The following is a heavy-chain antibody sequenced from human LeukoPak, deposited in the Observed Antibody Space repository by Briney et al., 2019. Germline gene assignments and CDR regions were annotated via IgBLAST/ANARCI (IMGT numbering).Heavy chain of an antibody. CDR2: IKEDGSEQ. D-gene: IGHD2-8*02. CDR3: AGDCLGRVCYRPPYYFDN. CDR1: RFTFSNYW. J-gene: IGHJ4*02. V-gene: IGHV3-7*01. Sequence: TGGSLRLSCAASRFTFSNYWMSWVRQAPGKGLEWVANIKEDGSEQYYADSVKGRFTISRDNAKNSLFLQMNSLRVEDTAVYYCAGDCLGRVCYRPPYYFDNWGRGTLVTVSS.